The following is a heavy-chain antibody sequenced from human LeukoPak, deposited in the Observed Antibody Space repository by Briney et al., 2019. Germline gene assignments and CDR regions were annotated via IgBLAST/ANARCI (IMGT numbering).Heavy chain of an antibody. V-gene: IGHV3-23*01. CDR1: GLSFGFYA. Sequence: PGGSLRLSCAASGLSFGFYAMSWVRQAPGKGLEWVSSISGGGAGTCYADSVRGRFTISRDNSKNTLYLQMDSLRAEDTALYYCAKDFVRYNIQFDYWGQGALVTVSS. CDR3: AKDFVRYNIQFDY. J-gene: IGHJ4*02. D-gene: IGHD1-14*01. CDR2: ISGGGAGT.